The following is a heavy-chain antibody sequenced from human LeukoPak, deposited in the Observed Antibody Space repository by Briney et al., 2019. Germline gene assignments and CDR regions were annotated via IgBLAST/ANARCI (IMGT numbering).Heavy chain of an antibody. CDR2: ISSGSSTI. J-gene: IGHJ4*02. CDR3: ARGRDTAMALGY. V-gene: IGHV3-48*01. CDR1: GFTFSSYA. D-gene: IGHD5-18*01. Sequence: GGSLRLSCAASGFTFSSYAMHWVRQAPGKGLEWVSYISSGSSTIYYADSVKGRFTISRDNAKNPLYLQMNSLRVEDTAVYYCARGRDTAMALGYWGQGTLVTVSS.